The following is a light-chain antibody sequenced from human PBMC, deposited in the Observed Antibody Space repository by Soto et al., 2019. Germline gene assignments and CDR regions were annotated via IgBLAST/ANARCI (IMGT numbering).Light chain of an antibody. CDR2: EVT. Sequence: QSALTQPASVSGSPGQSITISCTGTSSDVGGYNYVSWYQHHPGKAPKLMIYEVTQRPSGVSHRLYGSKSDNTASLTISGLQAEDEADYYCSSLTSTNTLVFGGGTKLTVL. CDR1: SSDVGGYNY. V-gene: IGLV2-14*01. CDR3: SSLTSTNTLV. J-gene: IGLJ2*01.